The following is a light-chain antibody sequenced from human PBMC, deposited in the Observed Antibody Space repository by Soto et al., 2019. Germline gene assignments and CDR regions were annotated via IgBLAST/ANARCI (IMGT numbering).Light chain of an antibody. Sequence: QLVLTQSPSASASLGASVRLTCTLSSGHNTYAIAWHQQQPEKGPRYLMKVRSDGSHTKGDGIPDRFSGSSSGAERYLTISGLQSEDEADYYCQTWGTGIVVFGGGTKLTVL. J-gene: IGLJ2*01. CDR2: VRSDGSH. V-gene: IGLV4-69*01. CDR1: SGHNTYA. CDR3: QTWGTGIVV.